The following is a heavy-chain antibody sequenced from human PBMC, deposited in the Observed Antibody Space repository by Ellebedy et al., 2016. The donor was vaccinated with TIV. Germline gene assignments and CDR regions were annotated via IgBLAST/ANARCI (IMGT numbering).Heavy chain of an antibody. V-gene: IGHV3-23*01. J-gene: IGHJ5*02. D-gene: IGHD3-3*01. CDR1: GFTLTSSD. CDR2: LSASGDRA. Sequence: GESLKISCAASGFTLTSSDMSWVRQAPGKGLEWVSTLSASGDRAYYPASVKGRFTISRDNVKNTLLLQMISLTAADTAVYDCARRDGDYDFWSGYEGWFDPWGQGTLVTVSS. CDR3: ARRDGDYDFWSGYEGWFDP.